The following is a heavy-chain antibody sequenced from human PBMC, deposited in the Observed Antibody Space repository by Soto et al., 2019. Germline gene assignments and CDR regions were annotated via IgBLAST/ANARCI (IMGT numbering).Heavy chain of an antibody. CDR2: IIPILGIA. J-gene: IGHJ4*02. CDR3: AREGGYSSSWPYYFDY. CDR1: GGTFSSYT. D-gene: IGHD6-13*01. Sequence: SVKVSCKASGGTFSSYTISWVRQAPGQGLEWMGRIIPILGIANYAQKFQGRVTITADKSTSTAYMELSSLRSEDTAVYYCAREGGYSSSWPYYFDYWGQGTLVTVSS. V-gene: IGHV1-69*04.